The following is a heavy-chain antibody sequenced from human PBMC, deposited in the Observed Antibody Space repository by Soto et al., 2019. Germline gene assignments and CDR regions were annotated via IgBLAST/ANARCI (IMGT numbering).Heavy chain of an antibody. CDR2: ISGSGDVI. Sequence: PGGSLRLSCAASAFKFSDYYMSWVRQAPGKGLEWVSYISGSGDVIYYADSVKGRFTISRDNDKKSVHLQMDTLRAEDTAVYYCAREVFCSSSSCQVRYGMDVWGQGTTVTVSS. V-gene: IGHV3-11*01. J-gene: IGHJ6*02. D-gene: IGHD2-2*01. CDR1: AFKFSDYY. CDR3: AREVFCSSSSCQVRYGMDV.